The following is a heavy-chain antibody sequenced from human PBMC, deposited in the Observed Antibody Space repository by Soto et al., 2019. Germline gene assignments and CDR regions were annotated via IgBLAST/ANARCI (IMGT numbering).Heavy chain of an antibody. J-gene: IGHJ6*02. CDR3: ARDFAAAGPYYYYYYGMDV. V-gene: IGHV6-1*01. Sequence: SQTLSLTCAISGDSVSSNSAAWSWIRQSPSRGLEWLGRTYYRSKWFNDYAVSLKSRITINPDTSKNQFSLQLKSVTPEDTAVYFCARDFAAAGPYYYYYYGMDVWGQGTTVTVSS. CDR2: TYYRSKWFN. CDR1: GDSVSSNSAA. D-gene: IGHD6-13*01.